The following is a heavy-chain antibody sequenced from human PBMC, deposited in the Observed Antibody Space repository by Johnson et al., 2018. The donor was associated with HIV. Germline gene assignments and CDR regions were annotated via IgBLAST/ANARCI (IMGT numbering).Heavy chain of an antibody. V-gene: IGHV3-30*02. J-gene: IGHJ3*02. CDR2: IPYDGSDK. CDR1: RFTFSRFC. CDR3: AKRHGPIVGATHDAFDI. Sequence: QVQSVESGGGLVQPGASLTLSCAASRFTFSRFCMHWVRQAPGKGLECVAFIPYDGSDKYYAYSVKGRFPLSRDNSKNTLYLQMNRLSAEDTAVYYCAKRHGPIVGATHDAFDIWGQGTMVTVSS. D-gene: IGHD1-26*01.